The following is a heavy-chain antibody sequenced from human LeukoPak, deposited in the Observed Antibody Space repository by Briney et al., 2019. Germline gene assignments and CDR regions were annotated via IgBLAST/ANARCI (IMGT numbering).Heavy chain of an antibody. D-gene: IGHD2-2*01. V-gene: IGHV3-7*01. CDR1: GFTFSSSW. CDR3: AKDLLVVPAAPLDY. J-gene: IGHJ4*02. Sequence: PGGSLRLSFAASGFTFSSSWMSWVRQAPGKGLEWVANINQDGSEKYYVDSVKGRFTISRDNSKNTLYLQMNSLRAEDTAVYYCAKDLLVVPAAPLDYWGQGTLVTVSS. CDR2: INQDGSEK.